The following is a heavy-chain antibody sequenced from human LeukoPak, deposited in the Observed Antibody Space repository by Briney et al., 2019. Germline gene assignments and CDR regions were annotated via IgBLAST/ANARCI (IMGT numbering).Heavy chain of an antibody. Sequence: PGGSLRLSCAAYGFTFSSYEMNWVRQAPGKGLEWVSYISSSGSTIYYADSVKGRFTISRDNAKNSLYLQMNSLRAEDTAVYYCARVGYSYGYYYYYMDVWGKGTTVTVSS. V-gene: IGHV3-48*03. J-gene: IGHJ6*03. CDR1: GFTFSSYE. CDR2: ISSSGSTI. CDR3: ARVGYSYGYYYYYMDV. D-gene: IGHD5-18*01.